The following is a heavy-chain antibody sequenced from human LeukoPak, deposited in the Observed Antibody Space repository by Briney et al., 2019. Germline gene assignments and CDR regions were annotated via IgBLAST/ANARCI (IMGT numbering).Heavy chain of an antibody. CDR2: ISYEGSNK. Sequence: PEGSLRLSCAASGFTFSDYGMYWVRQAPGKGLEWVAAISYEGSNKYYGDSVKGRITISRDNARNTVDLQMNSLRAEDTAVYYCVKSLDRHYYDIHGPLSHWGQGTLVTVSS. J-gene: IGHJ4*02. D-gene: IGHD3-22*01. CDR3: VKSLDRHYYDIHGPLSH. CDR1: GFTFSDYG. V-gene: IGHV3-30*18.